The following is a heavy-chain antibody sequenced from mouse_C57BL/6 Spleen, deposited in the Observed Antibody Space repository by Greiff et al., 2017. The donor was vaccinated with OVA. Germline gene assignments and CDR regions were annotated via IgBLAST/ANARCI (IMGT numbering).Heavy chain of an antibody. CDR3: ARGGGSYYFDY. CDR1: GYTFTSYW. J-gene: IGHJ2*01. CDR2: IYPSDSET. V-gene: IGHV1-61*01. Sequence: QVQLQQPGAELVRPGSSVKLSCKASGYTFTSYWMAWVKQRPGQGLEWIGNIYPSDSETHYNQKFKDKATLTVDKSSSTAYMQLSSLTSEDSAVYYCARGGGSYYFDYWGQGTTLTVSS. D-gene: IGHD1-1*02.